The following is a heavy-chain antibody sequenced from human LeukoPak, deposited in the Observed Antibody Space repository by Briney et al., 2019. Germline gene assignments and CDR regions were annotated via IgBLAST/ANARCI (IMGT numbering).Heavy chain of an antibody. CDR1: GGSISSTGYY. V-gene: IGHV4-39*05. Sequence: SETPSLTCTVSGGSISSTGYYWGWIRQPPGKGLEWIGSISYSGSTYYNPSLKSRVTISVDTSKNQFSLKLGSVTAADTAVYYCAAYYYDSSGYLGCGQGTLVTVSS. CDR2: ISYSGST. D-gene: IGHD3-22*01. J-gene: IGHJ4*02. CDR3: AAYYYDSSGYLG.